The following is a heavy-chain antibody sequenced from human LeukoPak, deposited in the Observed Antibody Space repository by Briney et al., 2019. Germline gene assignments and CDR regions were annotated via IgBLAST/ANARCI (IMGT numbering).Heavy chain of an antibody. V-gene: IGHV1-69*05. D-gene: IGHD4/OR15-4a*01. J-gene: IGHJ4*02. CDR3: AKDLTGHFDY. Sequence: GASVKVSCKASGGTFSSYAISWVRQAPGQGLEWMGGIIPIFGTANYAQKFQGRVTITTDESTSTAYMELSSLRSEDTAVYYCAKDLTGHFDYWGQGTLVTVSS. CDR1: GGTFSSYA. CDR2: IIPIFGTA.